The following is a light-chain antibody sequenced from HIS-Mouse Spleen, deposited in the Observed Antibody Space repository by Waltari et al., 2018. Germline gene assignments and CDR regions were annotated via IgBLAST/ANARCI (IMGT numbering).Light chain of an antibody. V-gene: IGLV2-23*01. CDR1: GSAVGSNNR. J-gene: IGLJ3*02. CDR2: DGS. Sequence: QSALTQPASVAGSPGQSITISCTGTGSAVGSNNRVSWYHQHPGKGPKLMMYDGSKRTSGVSNRFAGSKSGKTASLTISGLQAEDEADYYCCSYAGSSTWVFGGGTKLTVL. CDR3: CSYAGSSTWV.